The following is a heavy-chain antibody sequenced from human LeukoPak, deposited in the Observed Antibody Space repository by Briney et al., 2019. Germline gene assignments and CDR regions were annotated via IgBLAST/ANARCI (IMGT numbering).Heavy chain of an antibody. J-gene: IGHJ3*02. CDR1: GFTFSSYA. CDR2: ISYDGSNK. Sequence: PGGSLRLSCAASGFTFSSYAMHWVRQAPGKGLEWVAVISYDGSNKYYADSVKGRFTISRDNSKNTLYLQMNSLRAEDTAVYYCARGNPPTDAFDIWGQGTMVTVSS. V-gene: IGHV3-30-3*01. CDR3: ARGNPPTDAFDI.